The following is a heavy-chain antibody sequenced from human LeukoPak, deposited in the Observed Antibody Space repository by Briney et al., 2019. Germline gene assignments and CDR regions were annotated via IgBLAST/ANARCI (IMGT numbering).Heavy chain of an antibody. D-gene: IGHD3-10*01. V-gene: IGHV4-59*01. J-gene: IGHJ6*03. CDR3: ARVFDSGSQAYFYYMDV. CDR1: GGSISSYY. CDR2: IHYSGST. Sequence: SETLSLTCTVSGGSISSYYWSWIRQPPGKGLEWTGNIHYSGSTNYNPSLKSRVTISADMSKNQFSLKVSSVTAADTAVYYCARVFDSGSQAYFYYMDVWGKGTTVTISS.